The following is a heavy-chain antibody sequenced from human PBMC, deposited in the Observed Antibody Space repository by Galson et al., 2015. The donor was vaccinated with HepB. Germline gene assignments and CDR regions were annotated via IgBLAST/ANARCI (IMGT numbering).Heavy chain of an antibody. CDR1: GYTLTDLA. D-gene: IGHD1-26*01. V-gene: IGHV1-24*01. Sequence: SVRVSCEASGYTLTDLAMHWVRQAPGKGLEWVGGFGRDDGETIYAQKFQGRVTMTEDTSTDTAYMELSSLSSEDTAVYYCANVVVGATIGFLYWGQGTLVTVSS. J-gene: IGHJ4*02. CDR3: ANVVVGATIGFLY. CDR2: FGRDDGET.